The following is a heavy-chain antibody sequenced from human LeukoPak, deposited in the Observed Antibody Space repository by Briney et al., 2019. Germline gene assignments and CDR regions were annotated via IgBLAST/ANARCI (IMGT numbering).Heavy chain of an antibody. CDR2: ISAYNGNT. V-gene: IGHV1-18*01. CDR3: ARDRVTNIVVVPAAIAYYYGMDV. D-gene: IGHD2-2*01. CDR1: GYTFTSYG. Sequence: ASVKVSCTASGYTFTSYGISWVRQAPGQGLEWMGWISAYNGNTNYAQKLQGRVTVTTDTSTSTAYMELRSLRSDDTAVYYCARDRVTNIVVVPAAIAYYYGMDVWGQGTTVTVSS. J-gene: IGHJ6*02.